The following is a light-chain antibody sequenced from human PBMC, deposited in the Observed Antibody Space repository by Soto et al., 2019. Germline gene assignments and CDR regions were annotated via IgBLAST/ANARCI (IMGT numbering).Light chain of an antibody. CDR2: DAS. J-gene: IGKJ4*01. V-gene: IGKV3-15*01. CDR1: QSMSSN. CDR3: QQYNNWPLT. Sequence: ETVMTQSPATLSVSPGERATLSCRASQSMSSNLAWFQQKPGQAPRLLIYDASTMATGFPARFSGSGSGTEFTLTISSLQSEDFAVYYCQQYNNWPLTFGGGTKVEIK.